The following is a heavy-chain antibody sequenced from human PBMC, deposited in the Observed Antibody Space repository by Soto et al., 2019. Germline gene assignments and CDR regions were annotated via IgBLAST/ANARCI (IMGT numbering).Heavy chain of an antibody. J-gene: IGHJ5*02. D-gene: IGHD2-2*01. CDR1: GGSVSSGSYY. CDR2: IYYSGST. V-gene: IGHV4-61*01. CDR3: ARAVLVTAAIGWFDP. Sequence: QVQLQESGPGLVKPSETLSLTCTVSGGSVSSGSYYWSWIRQPPGKGLEWIGYIYYSGSTNYNPSPSGPATISVDTSKNQFSLRLSSVTAADTAVYYWARAVLVTAAIGWFDPWGQGTLVTVSS.